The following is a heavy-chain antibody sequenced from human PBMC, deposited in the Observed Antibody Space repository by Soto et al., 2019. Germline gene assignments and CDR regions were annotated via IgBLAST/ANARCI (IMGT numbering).Heavy chain of an antibody. J-gene: IGHJ6*02. D-gene: IGHD3-10*01. Sequence: ASVKVSCKASGYTFTSYGISWVRQAPGQGLEWMGWISAYDGNTNYAQKLQGRVTMTTDASTSTAYMELRSLRSDDTAVYYCARDLITMVRGVTDYYYGMDVWGQGTTVTVSS. CDR2: ISAYDGNT. V-gene: IGHV1-18*01. CDR1: GYTFTSYG. CDR3: ARDLITMVRGVTDYYYGMDV.